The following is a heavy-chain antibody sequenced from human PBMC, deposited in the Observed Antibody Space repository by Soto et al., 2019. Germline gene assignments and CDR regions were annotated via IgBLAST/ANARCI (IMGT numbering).Heavy chain of an antibody. Sequence: EVQLVESGGGLVQPGGSLRLSCAASGFTFSSYSMNWVRQAPGKGLEWVSYISSSSTTKYYADSVKGRFTISRDKAKNARYPQMYSLRAEDTAVYYCARDGCSGSNCLNWFDPWGQGTLVTVSS. CDR3: ARDGCSGSNCLNWFDP. CDR2: ISSSSTTK. D-gene: IGHD2-15*01. V-gene: IGHV3-48*01. J-gene: IGHJ5*02. CDR1: GFTFSSYS.